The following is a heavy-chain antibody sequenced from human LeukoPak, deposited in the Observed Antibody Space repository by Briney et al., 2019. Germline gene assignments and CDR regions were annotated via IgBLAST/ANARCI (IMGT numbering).Heavy chain of an antibody. CDR2: ISSSSSYI. D-gene: IGHD6-19*01. Sequence: PGGSLRLSCAASGFTVSSNYMSWVRQAPGKGLEWVSSISSSSSYIYYSDSVKGRFTISRDNAKNSLYLQMNSLKADDTAVYYCTRGAGTGWRFDSWGQGTLVTVSS. V-gene: IGHV3-21*01. CDR1: GFTVSSNY. J-gene: IGHJ4*02. CDR3: TRGAGTGWRFDS.